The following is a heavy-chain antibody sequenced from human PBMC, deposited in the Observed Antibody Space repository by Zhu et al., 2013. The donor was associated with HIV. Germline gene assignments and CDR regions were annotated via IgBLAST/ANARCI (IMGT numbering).Heavy chain of an antibody. Sequence: QVQLQESGPGLVKPSETLSLTCTVSGGSISSSSYYWGWIRQPPGKGLEWIGSIYYSGSTYYNPSLKSRVTISVDTSKNQFSLKLSSVTAADTAVYYCARDVPYSSGGKCFDYWGQGTLVTVSS. CDR3: ARDVPYSSGGKCFDY. CDR1: GGSISSSSYY. J-gene: IGHJ4*02. CDR2: IYYSGST. V-gene: IGHV4-39*07. D-gene: IGHD6-19*01.